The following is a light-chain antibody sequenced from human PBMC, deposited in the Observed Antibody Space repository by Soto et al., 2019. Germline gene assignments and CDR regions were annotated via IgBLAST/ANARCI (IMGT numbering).Light chain of an antibody. CDR1: QSVRRN. Sequence: IVMTQSPATLSVSPGEGATVSCRASQSVRRNLAWYQQKPGQAPRLLIYDASTRATSMPARFSGSGSGTEFTLTISSLQSEDFAVYYCLQYSYWPRTFGQGTKVEIK. J-gene: IGKJ1*01. CDR3: LQYSYWPRT. V-gene: IGKV3-15*01. CDR2: DAS.